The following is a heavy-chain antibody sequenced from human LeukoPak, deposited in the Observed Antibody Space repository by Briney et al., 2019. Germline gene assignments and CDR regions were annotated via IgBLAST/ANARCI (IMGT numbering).Heavy chain of an antibody. Sequence: GGSLRLFYAASGFTFRSFWMDWVRQAPGKGLVWVSRIDSDGSRTIYADSVKGRFTISRDNAKNTVYLQMNSLRAEDTAVYYCARGRWDSGDLSYWGHGTLVTVSS. J-gene: IGHJ4*01. D-gene: IGHD2-21*02. V-gene: IGHV3-74*01. CDR2: IDSDGSRT. CDR1: GFTFRSFW. CDR3: ARGRWDSGDLSY.